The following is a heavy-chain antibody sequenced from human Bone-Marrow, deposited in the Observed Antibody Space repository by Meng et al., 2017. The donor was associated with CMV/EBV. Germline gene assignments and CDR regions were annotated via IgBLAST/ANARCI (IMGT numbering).Heavy chain of an antibody. CDR1: GFTLSSYS. CDR3: AREEDSSTGPHDY. Sequence: GESLKISCAASGFTLSSYSMNWLRQAPGKGLEWVSSISSSSNYIYYADSVKGRFTISRDNAKNSLYLQMNSLRAEDTAVYYCAREEDSSTGPHDYWGQGTLVTVSS. V-gene: IGHV3-21*01. D-gene: IGHD6-6*01. J-gene: IGHJ4*02. CDR2: ISSSSNYI.